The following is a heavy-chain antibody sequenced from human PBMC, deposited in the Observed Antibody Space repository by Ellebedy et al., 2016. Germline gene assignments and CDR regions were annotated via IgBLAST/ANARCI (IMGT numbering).Heavy chain of an antibody. J-gene: IGHJ6*02. CDR1: GFTFSSYW. CDR2: INSDGSST. CDR3: ASGYSYGCMDV. D-gene: IGHD5-18*01. V-gene: IGHV3-74*01. Sequence: GGSLRLSCAASGFTFSSYWMHWVRQAPGKGLVWVSRINSDGSSTSYADSVKGRFTISRDNAKNTLYLQMNSLRAEDTAVYYCASGYSYGCMDVWGQGTTVTVSS.